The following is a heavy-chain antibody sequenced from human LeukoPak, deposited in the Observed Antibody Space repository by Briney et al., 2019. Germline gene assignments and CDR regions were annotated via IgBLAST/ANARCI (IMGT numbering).Heavy chain of an antibody. V-gene: IGHV3-11*04. Sequence: PGGSLRLSCAAFGFSYSNAWMSWVRQAPGKGLEWVSYISSTGSNIYYADSVKGRFTISRDNAKNSLYLLMNSLRTEDTAVYYCAATYYYDGSGDYWGQGTLVTVSS. CDR1: GFSYSNAW. CDR3: AATYYYDGSGDY. J-gene: IGHJ4*02. D-gene: IGHD3-22*01. CDR2: ISSTGSNI.